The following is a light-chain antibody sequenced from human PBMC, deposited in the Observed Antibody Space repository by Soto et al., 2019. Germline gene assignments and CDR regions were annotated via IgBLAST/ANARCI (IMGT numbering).Light chain of an antibody. CDR3: SSYTRSSNLKVV. J-gene: IGLJ2*01. CDR1: SSDVGGYNY. Sequence: QSALTQPASVSGSPGQSITISCTGTSSDVGGYNYVSWYQQHPGKAPKLMIYDVSNRPSGVSNRFSGSKSGNTASLTISGLQAEDEADYYCSSYTRSSNLKVVFGGGTKLTVL. V-gene: IGLV2-14*01. CDR2: DVS.